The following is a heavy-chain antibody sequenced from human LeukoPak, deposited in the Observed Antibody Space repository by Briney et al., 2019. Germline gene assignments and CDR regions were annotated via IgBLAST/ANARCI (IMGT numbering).Heavy chain of an antibody. Sequence: GGSLRLSCAASGFTFSSYGMHWVRQAPGKGLEWVAVISYDGSNKYYADSVKGRFTISRDNSKNTLYLQMNSLRAEDTAVYYCAKALFGESDAFDIWGQGTMVTVSS. J-gene: IGHJ3*02. CDR2: ISYDGSNK. CDR1: GFTFSSYG. V-gene: IGHV3-30*18. D-gene: IGHD3-10*01. CDR3: AKALFGESDAFDI.